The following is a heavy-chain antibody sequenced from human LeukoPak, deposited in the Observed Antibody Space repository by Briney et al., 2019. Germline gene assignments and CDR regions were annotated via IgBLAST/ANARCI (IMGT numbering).Heavy chain of an antibody. J-gene: IGHJ4*02. Sequence: GESLRLSCAASGFTFTTYWMSWVRQAPGKGLEWVANIKQDGTERYYVDSVKGRFTISRDNAKNSLYLQMNSLRAEDTALYYCARVYLSQQLVPGLDYWGQGTLVTVSS. V-gene: IGHV3-7*03. CDR3: ARVYLSQQLVPGLDY. D-gene: IGHD6-13*01. CDR2: IKQDGTER. CDR1: GFTFTTYW.